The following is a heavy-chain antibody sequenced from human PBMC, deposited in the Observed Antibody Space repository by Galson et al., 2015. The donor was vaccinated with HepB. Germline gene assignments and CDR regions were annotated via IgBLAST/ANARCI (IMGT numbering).Heavy chain of an antibody. CDR3: TKDRAATGEMVTVYYYYYYMDV. CDR2: VIPMLGIA. CDR1: GDTFRSYV. Sequence: SVKVSCKASGDTFRSYVISWVRQAPGQGLEWMGRVIPMLGIANYAQKFQGRVTITADKSTSTAYMELSSLRSEDTAVYYCTKDRAATGEMVTVYYYYYYMDVWGKGTTVTVSS. J-gene: IGHJ6*03. D-gene: IGHD5-24*01. V-gene: IGHV1-69*04.